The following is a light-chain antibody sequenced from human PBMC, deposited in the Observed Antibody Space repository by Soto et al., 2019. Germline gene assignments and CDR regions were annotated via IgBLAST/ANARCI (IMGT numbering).Light chain of an antibody. V-gene: IGKV3-20*01. Sequence: LLTQSPGTLSLSPGERATLSCGASQSLTNSFMAWYQQKPGQAPRVLMYHTSSRASGTPERFSGSGSGTDFTLTISRLETEDFELFYCQQYGSSPRTFGGGTKVDIK. CDR2: HTS. J-gene: IGKJ4*01. CDR1: QSLTNSF. CDR3: QQYGSSPRT.